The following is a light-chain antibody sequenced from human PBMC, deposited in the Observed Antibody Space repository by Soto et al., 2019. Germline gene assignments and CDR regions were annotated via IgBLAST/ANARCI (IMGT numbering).Light chain of an antibody. Sequence: QSVLTQPASMSGSPGQSIAISCAGTSCDVGLYNYVSWYQQHPDKVPKLIIYDVTNRPSGVSDRFSGSKSGNTASLTISGLQADDEADYYCSSFTTSSTYVFGTGTKVTVL. J-gene: IGLJ1*01. CDR1: SCDVGLYNY. CDR3: SSFTTSSTYV. V-gene: IGLV2-14*01. CDR2: DVT.